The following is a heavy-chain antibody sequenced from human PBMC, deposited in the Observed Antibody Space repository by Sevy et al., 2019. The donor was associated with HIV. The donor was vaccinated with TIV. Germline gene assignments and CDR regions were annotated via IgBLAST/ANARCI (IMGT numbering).Heavy chain of an antibody. J-gene: IGHJ5*02. CDR2: IIPIFGTA. V-gene: IGHV1-69*13. Sequence: ASVKVSCKASGGTFSSYAISWVRQAPGQGLEWMGGIIPIFGTANYAQTFQGRVTITADESTSTAYMELSSLRSEDTAVYYCARALITIFGVVPYPGWFDPWGQGTLVTVSS. D-gene: IGHD3-3*01. CDR1: GGTFSSYA. CDR3: ARALITIFGVVPYPGWFDP.